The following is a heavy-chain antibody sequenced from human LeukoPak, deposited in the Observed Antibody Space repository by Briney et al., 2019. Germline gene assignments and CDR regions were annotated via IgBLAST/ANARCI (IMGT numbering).Heavy chain of an antibody. CDR3: ARNGYGSGSSY. V-gene: IGHV4-61*02. D-gene: IGHD3-10*01. Sequence: PSQTLSLTCAVSGGSMSSVSNFWSWIRQPAGKGLEWIGRIHTSGSPNYNPSLKSRVTISVDTSKNQFSLQLNSVTAADTAVYYCARNGYGSGSSYWGQGTLVTVSS. CDR1: GGSMSSVSNF. CDR2: IHTSGSP. J-gene: IGHJ4*02.